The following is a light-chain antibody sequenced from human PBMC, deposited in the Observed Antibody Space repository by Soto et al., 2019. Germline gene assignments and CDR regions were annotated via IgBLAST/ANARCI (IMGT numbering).Light chain of an antibody. V-gene: IGKV1-39*01. CDR3: QQSYSTPLT. CDR2: AAS. CDR1: QTIISF. Sequence: DIQMTQSPSTLSASVGDRVTITCRASQTIISFLSLYQQKPGKAPKLLIYAASSLQSGVPSRFSGSGSGTDFTLTISSLQPEDFATYYCQQSYSTPLTFGGGTKVDIK. J-gene: IGKJ4*01.